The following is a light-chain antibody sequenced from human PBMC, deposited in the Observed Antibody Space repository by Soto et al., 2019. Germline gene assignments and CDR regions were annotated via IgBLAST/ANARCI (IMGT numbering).Light chain of an antibody. CDR1: QSVSSY. J-gene: IGKJ1*01. CDR3: QQRSNWPTWT. CDR2: DAS. V-gene: IGKV3-11*01. Sequence: EIVLTQSPGTLSLCPGERATLSCRASQSVSSYLAWYQQKPGQAPRLLIYDASNRATGIPARFSGSGSGTDFTLTISSLEPEDFAVYYCQQRSNWPTWTFGQGTKVDI.